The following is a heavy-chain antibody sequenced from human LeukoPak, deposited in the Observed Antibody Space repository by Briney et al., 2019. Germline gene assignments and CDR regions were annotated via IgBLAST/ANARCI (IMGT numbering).Heavy chain of an antibody. CDR3: ARSGKGYIDWFDP. CDR1: GGSISSYY. CDR2: IYYSGST. Sequence: KPSETLSLTCTVSGGSISSYYWSWIRQPPGKGLEWIGYIYYSGSTNYNPSLKSRVTISVDTSKNQFSLKLSSVTAADTAVYYCARSGKGYIDWFDPWGQGTLVTVSS. V-gene: IGHV4-59*01. D-gene: IGHD1-1*01. J-gene: IGHJ5*02.